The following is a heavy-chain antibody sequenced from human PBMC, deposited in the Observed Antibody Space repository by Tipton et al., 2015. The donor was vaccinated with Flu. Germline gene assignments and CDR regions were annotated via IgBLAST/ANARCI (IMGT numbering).Heavy chain of an antibody. D-gene: IGHD6-19*01. J-gene: IGHJ4*02. CDR2: ISRSSETT. V-gene: IGHV3-23*01. CDR3: AKVIPEIVAGLDY. CDR1: GFAFNTFT. Sequence: GSLRLSCVVSGFAFNTFTMDWVRQAPGKGLGWISAISRSSETTRYADSVKGRFTVSRDNSKNTLYLQMDSLRAEDTAVYYCAKVIPEIVAGLDYWGQGTLVTVSS.